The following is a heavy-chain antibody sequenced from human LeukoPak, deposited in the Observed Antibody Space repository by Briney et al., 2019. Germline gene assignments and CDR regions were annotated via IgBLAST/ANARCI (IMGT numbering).Heavy chain of an antibody. Sequence: TGGSLRLSYAASGFTFSSYEMNWVRQAPGKGLEWVSYISSSGSTIYYADSVKGRFTISRDNAKNSLYLQMNSLRAEDTAVYYCARGRGSGSYYNARVDYWGQGTLVTVSS. CDR2: ISSSGSTI. CDR3: ARGRGSGSYYNARVDY. J-gene: IGHJ4*02. CDR1: GFTFSSYE. V-gene: IGHV3-48*03. D-gene: IGHD3-10*01.